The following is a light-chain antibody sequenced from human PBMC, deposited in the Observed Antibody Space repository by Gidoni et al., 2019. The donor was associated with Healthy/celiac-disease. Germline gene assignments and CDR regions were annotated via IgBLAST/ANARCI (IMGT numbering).Light chain of an antibody. Sequence: EIVLPQSPGTLSLSPGERATLSCRASQSVSSSYLAWYQQKPGQAPRLLIDGASSRATGIPDRFSGSGSGTDFTLTISRLEPEDFAVYYCQQYGSSLWTFGQGTKVEIK. V-gene: IGKV3-20*01. CDR2: GAS. CDR1: QSVSSSY. J-gene: IGKJ1*01. CDR3: QQYGSSLWT.